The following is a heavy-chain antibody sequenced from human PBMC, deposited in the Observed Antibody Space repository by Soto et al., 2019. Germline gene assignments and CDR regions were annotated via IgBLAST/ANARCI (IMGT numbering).Heavy chain of an antibody. Sequence: EVQLVETGGGLGQPGGSLRLSCAASGLSVGDNYMSWVRQAPGKGLEWVSTLYSGGTSHDADSVKGRFTISRDNSKNMLYLQMNSLRVEDTAVYYCARSSRGANAGYFTLWGRGTLVTVSS. J-gene: IGHJ2*01. CDR1: GLSVGDNY. D-gene: IGHD2-15*01. V-gene: IGHV3-53*02. CDR3: ARSSRGANAGYFTL. CDR2: LYSGGTS.